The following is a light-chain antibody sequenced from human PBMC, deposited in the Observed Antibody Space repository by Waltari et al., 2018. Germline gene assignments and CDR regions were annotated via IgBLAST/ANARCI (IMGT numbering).Light chain of an antibody. CDR2: DAS. Sequence: EIVLTQSPASLSLSPGDRATLSCRASQSVGRTLAWYQQRPCQAPRLLIYDASSRATGIPDRFSGSVSGTDFSLTISRLEPEDFAVYYCQKYGTRPATFGQGTKVEVK. J-gene: IGKJ1*01. CDR1: QSVGRT. V-gene: IGKV3-20*01. CDR3: QKYGTRPAT.